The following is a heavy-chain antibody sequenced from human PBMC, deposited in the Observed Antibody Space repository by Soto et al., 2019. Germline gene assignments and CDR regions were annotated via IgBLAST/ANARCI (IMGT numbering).Heavy chain of an antibody. J-gene: IGHJ6*02. CDR3: AREIFPYGMDV. Sequence: TLSLTCGVSGGSINSGGYSWSWIRQPPGRGLEWIGNIYPSGSANYSPSLKTRVTISVDRSMNQFSLNLGSVTAADTAVYYCAREIFPYGMDVWGPGTTVTVSS. CDR2: IYPSGSA. D-gene: IGHD3-3*01. CDR1: GGSINSGGYS. V-gene: IGHV4-30-2*01.